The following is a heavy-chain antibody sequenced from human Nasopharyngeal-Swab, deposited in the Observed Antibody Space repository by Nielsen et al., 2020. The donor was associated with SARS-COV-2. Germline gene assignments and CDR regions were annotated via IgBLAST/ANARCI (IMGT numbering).Heavy chain of an antibody. J-gene: IGHJ4*02. D-gene: IGHD3-10*01. CDR1: GFTFSSYA. CDR3: AKVSPVELRRITMVRGVHYFDY. V-gene: IGHV3-23*01. CDR2: ISGSGGST. Sequence: GESLKISCAASGFTFSSYAVSWVRQAPGKGLEWVSAISGSGGSTYYADSVKGRFTISRDNSKNTLYLQMNSLRAEDTAVYYCAKVSPVELRRITMVRGVHYFDYWGQGTLVTVSS.